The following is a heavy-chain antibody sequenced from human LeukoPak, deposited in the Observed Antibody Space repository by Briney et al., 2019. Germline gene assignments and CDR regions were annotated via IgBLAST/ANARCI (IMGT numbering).Heavy chain of an antibody. D-gene: IGHD3-22*01. CDR1: GFTFSSYW. Sequence: GGSLRLSCAASGFTFSSYWMHWVRQAPGKGLVWGSRINSDGSSTSYADSVKGRFTISRDNAKNPLYLQMNSLRAEDTAVYYCARDYYYDSRQFDYWGQGTLVTVSS. CDR3: ARDYYYDSRQFDY. V-gene: IGHV3-74*01. CDR2: INSDGSST. J-gene: IGHJ4*02.